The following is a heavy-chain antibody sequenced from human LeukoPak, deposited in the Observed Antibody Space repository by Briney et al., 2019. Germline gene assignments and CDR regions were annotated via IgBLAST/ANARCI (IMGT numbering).Heavy chain of an antibody. V-gene: IGHV3-7*01. CDR3: ARDLDYGGNS. Sequence: PGGSLRLSCVGSGFTFSRYWMSWVRQAPGKGLEWVANIKQDGSEKYYVDSVKGRFTISRDNSKYSLYLQMNSLRAEGSAVYYCARDLDYGGNSWGQGTLVTVSS. J-gene: IGHJ4*02. CDR1: GFTFSRYW. CDR2: IKQDGSEK. D-gene: IGHD4-23*01.